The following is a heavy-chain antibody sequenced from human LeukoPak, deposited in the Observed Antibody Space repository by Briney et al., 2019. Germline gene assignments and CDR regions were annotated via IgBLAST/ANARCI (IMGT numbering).Heavy chain of an antibody. CDR2: ISGSGGSI. CDR1: GFTFSSYA. Sequence: GGSLRLSCAASGFTFSSYAMSWVRQAPGKGMEWVSAISGSGGSIYYADSVKGRFTISRDNSKNTLYLQMNSLRAEDTAVYYCANELVVPAATYFNRFDPWGQGTLVTVSS. D-gene: IGHD2-2*01. V-gene: IGHV3-23*01. CDR3: ANELVVPAATYFNRFDP. J-gene: IGHJ5*02.